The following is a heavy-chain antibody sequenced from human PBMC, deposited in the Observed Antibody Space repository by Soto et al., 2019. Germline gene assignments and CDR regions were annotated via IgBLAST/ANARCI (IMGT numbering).Heavy chain of an antibody. CDR1: GFTFSSYW. CDR2: INSDGSST. Sequence: EVQLVESGGGLVQPGGSLRLSCAASGFTFSSYWMHWVRQAPGKGLVWVSGINSDGSSTRYADSVKGRFTISRDNAKNTMYRHMNGQRAENTAVYYCARDFAPSGDGAFDIWGQGTMVTFSS. V-gene: IGHV3-74*01. CDR3: ARDFAPSGDGAFDI. D-gene: IGHD6-19*01. J-gene: IGHJ3*02.